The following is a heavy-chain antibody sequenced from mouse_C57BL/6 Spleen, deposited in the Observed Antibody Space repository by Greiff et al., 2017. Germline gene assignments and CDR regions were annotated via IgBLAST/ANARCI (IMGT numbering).Heavy chain of an antibody. D-gene: IGHD1-1*01. CDR2: ISPGDGDN. Sequence: QVKLQQSGAELVKPGASVKISCKASGYAFSRYWMNWVKQRPGKGLEWIGQISPGDGDNNYNGKFKGKATLTADKYSSTAYVQLSILTSEDSAIYFCASSAVVAKGFAYWGQVTLVTVSA. CDR1: GYAFSRYW. CDR3: ASSAVVAKGFAY. J-gene: IGHJ3*01. V-gene: IGHV1-80*01.